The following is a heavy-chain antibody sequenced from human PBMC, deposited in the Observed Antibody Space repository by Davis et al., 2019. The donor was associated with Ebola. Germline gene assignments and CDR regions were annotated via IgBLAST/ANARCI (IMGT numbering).Heavy chain of an antibody. Sequence: GESLKISCAASGFTFSSYSMNWVRQAPGKGLEWVANIKQDGSEKYYVDSVKGRFTISRDNAKNSLYLQMNSLRAEDTAVYYCARIYGDPSYWGQGTLVTVSS. J-gene: IGHJ4*02. V-gene: IGHV3-7*01. CDR1: GFTFSSYS. D-gene: IGHD4-17*01. CDR2: IKQDGSEK. CDR3: ARIYGDPSY.